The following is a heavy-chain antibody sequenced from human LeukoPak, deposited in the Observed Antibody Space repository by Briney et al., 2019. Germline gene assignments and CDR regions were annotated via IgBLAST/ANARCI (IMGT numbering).Heavy chain of an antibody. CDR3: ARDGPLQQLVQGPEY. D-gene: IGHD6-13*01. CDR1: GYTFTSYY. V-gene: IGHV1-46*01. CDR2: INPSGGST. J-gene: IGHJ4*02. Sequence: GASVKVSCKACGYTFTSYYMHWVRQAPGQGLEWMGIINPSGGSTSYAQKFQGRVTMTRDTSTSTVYMELSSLRSEDTAVYYCARDGPLQQLVQGPEYWGQGTLVTVSS.